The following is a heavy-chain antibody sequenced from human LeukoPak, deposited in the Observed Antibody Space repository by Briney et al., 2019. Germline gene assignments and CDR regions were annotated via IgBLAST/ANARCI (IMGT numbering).Heavy chain of an antibody. CDR3: ARESRITIFGVVINYFDY. CDR2: ISAYNGNT. V-gene: IGHV1-18*01. Sequence: GASVKVSCKASGYTFTSYGISWVRQAPGQGLEWMGWISAYNGNTNYAQKLQGRVTMTTDTSTSTAYMELRSLRSDDTAVYYCARESRITIFGVVINYFDYWGQGTLVTVSS. CDR1: GYTFTSYG. J-gene: IGHJ4*02. D-gene: IGHD3-3*01.